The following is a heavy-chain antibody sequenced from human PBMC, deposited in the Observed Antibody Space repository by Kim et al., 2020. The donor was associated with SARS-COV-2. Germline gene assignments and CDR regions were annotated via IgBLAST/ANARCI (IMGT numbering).Heavy chain of an antibody. J-gene: IGHJ4*02. D-gene: IGHD1-26*01. CDR1: GFNFDDYA. CDR3: AKDGSHTVGAFDY. V-gene: IGHV3-9*01. Sequence: GGSLRLSCAASGFNFDDYAMHWVRQAPGKGLEWVSGISRNSGRIEYADSVKGRFTISRDNAKNSLYLQMNSLRPEDTALYYCAKDGSHTVGAFDYWGQGTLVTVSS. CDR2: ISRNSGRI.